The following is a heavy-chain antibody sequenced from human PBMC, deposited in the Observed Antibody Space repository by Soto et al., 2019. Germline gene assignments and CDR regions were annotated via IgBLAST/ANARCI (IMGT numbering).Heavy chain of an antibody. CDR1: GFTFSSYG. CDR3: APVEDTAMPYFDY. Sequence: GGSLRLSCAASGFTFSSYGMHWVRQAPGKGLEWVAVISYDGSNKYYADSVKGRFTISRDNSENTLYLQMNSLRAEDTAVYYCAPVEDTAMPYFDYWGQGTLVTVSS. CDR2: ISYDGSNK. V-gene: IGHV3-30*03. J-gene: IGHJ4*02. D-gene: IGHD5-18*01.